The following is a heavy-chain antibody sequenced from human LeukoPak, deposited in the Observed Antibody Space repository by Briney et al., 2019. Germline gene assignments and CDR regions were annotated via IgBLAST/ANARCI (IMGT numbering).Heavy chain of an antibody. CDR1: GFTFSSYW. Sequence: GGSLRLSCAASGFTFSSYWMHWVRQAPGKGLVWVSRINSDGSSTSYADSVKGRFTISRDNAKNTLYLQMNSLRAEDTAVYYYARDTAVVYWYFDLWGRGTLVTVSS. V-gene: IGHV3-74*01. CDR2: INSDGSST. J-gene: IGHJ2*01. D-gene: IGHD5-18*01. CDR3: ARDTAVVYWYFDL.